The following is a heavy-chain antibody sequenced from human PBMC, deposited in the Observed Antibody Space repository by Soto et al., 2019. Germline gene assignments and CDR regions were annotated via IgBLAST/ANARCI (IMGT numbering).Heavy chain of an antibody. CDR1: GYTFTSYD. V-gene: IGHV1-8*01. Sequence: GASVKVSCKASGYTFTSYDINWVRQATGQGLEWMGWMNPNSGNTGYAQKFQGRVTMTRNTSISTAYMELSSLRSEDTAVYYCARVGMKDTIFGVVKQLYGGWFDPWGQGTLVTVS. J-gene: IGHJ5*02. D-gene: IGHD3-3*01. CDR3: ARVGMKDTIFGVVKQLYGGWFDP. CDR2: MNPNSGNT.